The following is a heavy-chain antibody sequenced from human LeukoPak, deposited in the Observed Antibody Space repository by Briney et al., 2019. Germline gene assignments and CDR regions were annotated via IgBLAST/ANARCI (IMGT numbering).Heavy chain of an antibody. CDR3: AKDYSHYGLHFDY. D-gene: IGHD4-11*01. CDR2: ISTYNGNT. V-gene: IGHV1-18*01. Sequence: ASVKVSCKSSGYTFTSYGISWVRQAPGQGLEWMGWISTYNGNTNYAQNLQGRVTMTTDTSTSTAYMELRSLRSDDTAVHYCAKDYSHYGLHFDYWGQGTLVTVSS. CDR1: GYTFTSYG. J-gene: IGHJ4*02.